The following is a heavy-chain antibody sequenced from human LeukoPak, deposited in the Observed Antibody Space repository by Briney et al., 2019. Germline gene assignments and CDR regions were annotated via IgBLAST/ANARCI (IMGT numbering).Heavy chain of an antibody. V-gene: IGHV3-21*01. CDR1: GFTFSSYS. CDR3: ARDATIDRYYDFWSGQNWFDP. D-gene: IGHD3-3*01. Sequence: PGGSLRLSCAASGFTFSSYSMNWVRQAPGKGLEWVSSRSSSSSYIYYADSVKGRFTISRDNTKNSLYLQMNSLRAEDTAVYYCARDATIDRYYDFWSGQNWFDPWGQGTLVTVSS. J-gene: IGHJ5*02. CDR2: RSSSSSYI.